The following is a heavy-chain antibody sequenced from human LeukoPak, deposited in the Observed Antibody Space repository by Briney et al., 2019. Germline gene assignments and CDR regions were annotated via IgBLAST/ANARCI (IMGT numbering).Heavy chain of an antibody. V-gene: IGHV4-34*12. CDR2: IIHSGST. CDR1: GGSFSGYH. CDR3: ARADARVPDY. Sequence: SETLSLTCAVYGGSFSGYHWSWVRQPPGKGLEWIGEIIHSGSTNYNPSLKSRVTIPVDTSKNQFSLKLSSVTAADTAVYYCARADARVPDYWGQGTLVTVSS. J-gene: IGHJ4*02.